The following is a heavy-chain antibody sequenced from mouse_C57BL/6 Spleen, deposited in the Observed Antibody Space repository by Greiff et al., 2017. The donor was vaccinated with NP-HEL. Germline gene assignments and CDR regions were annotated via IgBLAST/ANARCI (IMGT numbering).Heavy chain of an antibody. Sequence: VQLQQSGPELVKPGASVKISCKASGYSFTGYYMNWVKQSPEKSLEWIGEINPSTGGTTYNQKFKAKATLTVDKSSSTAYMQLKSLTSEDSAVYYCARWRGSGHFNYWGQGTTLTVSS. CDR1: GYSFTGYY. D-gene: IGHD3-2*02. CDR2: INPSTGGT. V-gene: IGHV1-42*01. J-gene: IGHJ2*01. CDR3: ARWRGSGHFNY.